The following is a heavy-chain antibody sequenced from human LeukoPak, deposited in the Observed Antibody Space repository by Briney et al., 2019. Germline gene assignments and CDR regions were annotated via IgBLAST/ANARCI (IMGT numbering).Heavy chain of an antibody. J-gene: IGHJ4*02. CDR3: ARAITMVRGVIITGFDY. V-gene: IGHV4-39*01. CDR1: GGSISSSSYY. D-gene: IGHD3-10*01. Sequence: PSETLSLTCTVSGGSISSSSYYWGWIRQPPGKGLEWIGSIYYSGSTYYNPSRKSRVTISVDKSKNQFSLKLSSVTAADTAVYYCARAITMVRGVIITGFDYRGQGTLVTVSS. CDR2: IYYSGST.